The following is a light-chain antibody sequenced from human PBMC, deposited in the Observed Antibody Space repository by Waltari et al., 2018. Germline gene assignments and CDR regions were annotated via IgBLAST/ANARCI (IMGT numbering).Light chain of an antibody. V-gene: IGKV6-21*01. CDR3: HQSSSLPFT. CDR2: YAS. J-gene: IGKJ3*01. Sequence: EMVLTQSPDVQSVTPKEKVTITCRASQSIGSSLHWYQQKPDQYPKLLITYASPSFSGVPSRFSGSGSGTDFTLIINSLEAEDAATYYCHQSSSLPFTFGPGTKVAIK. CDR1: QSIGSS.